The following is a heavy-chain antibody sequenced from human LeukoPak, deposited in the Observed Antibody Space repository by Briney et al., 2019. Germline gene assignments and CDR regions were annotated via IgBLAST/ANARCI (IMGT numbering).Heavy chain of an antibody. CDR1: GVTFSDYS. CDR3: ARVGSSGWYAYY. V-gene: IGHV3-21*01. Sequence: GGSLRLSCAASGVTFSDYSMNWVRQAPGKGLEWVSSISSSSSYIYYAVSVKGRFTLSRDNAKNSLYLQMNSLRAEDTAVYYCARVGSSGWYAYYWGQGTLVTVSS. CDR2: ISSSSSYI. J-gene: IGHJ4*02. D-gene: IGHD6-19*01.